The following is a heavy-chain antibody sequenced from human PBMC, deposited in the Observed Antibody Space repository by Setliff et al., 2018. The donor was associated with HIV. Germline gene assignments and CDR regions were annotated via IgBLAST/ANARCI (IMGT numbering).Heavy chain of an antibody. D-gene: IGHD3-22*01. J-gene: IGHJ6*03. CDR1: GGSFTSRSYY. CDR3: ARNYYDSSGYLPYYYYYYYMDV. CDR2: IYQSGST. Sequence: SETLSLTCAVSGGSFTSRSYYWGWIRQPPGKGLEWIGTIYQSGSTYYNPSLKSRVTISLDTSKNQFSLKLSSVTAADTAVYYCARNYYDSSGYLPYYYYYYYMDVWGKGTTVTVSS. V-gene: IGHV4-39*07.